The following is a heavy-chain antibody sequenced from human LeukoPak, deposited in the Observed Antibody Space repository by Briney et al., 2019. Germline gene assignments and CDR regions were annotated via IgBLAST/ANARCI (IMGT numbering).Heavy chain of an antibody. CDR3: ARESYYYGSGSYYIEYYFDY. Sequence: ASVKVSCKASGYTFTSYAISWVRQAPGQGLEWMGWISAYNGNTNYAQKLQGRVTMTTDTSTSTAYMELRSLRSDDTAVYYCARESYYYGSGSYYIEYYFDYWGQGTLVTVSS. CDR1: GYTFTSYA. D-gene: IGHD3-10*01. V-gene: IGHV1-18*01. CDR2: ISAYNGNT. J-gene: IGHJ4*02.